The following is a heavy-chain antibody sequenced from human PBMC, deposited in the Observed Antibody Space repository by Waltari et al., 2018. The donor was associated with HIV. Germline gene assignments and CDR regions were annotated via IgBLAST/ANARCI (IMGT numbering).Heavy chain of an antibody. D-gene: IGHD6-6*01. Sequence: QVQLVESGGGVVQPGTSLTLSCAVSGFTFSNFAIYWVRQSTGKGLEWLAVFWSDGAEISYADSVKGRFTVSKDSSQKTLYLHLTSLRAEDTALYYCARGYSSSRWIPLYHWGRGTLVTVSS. CDR3: ARGYSSSRWIPLYH. CDR1: GFTFSNFA. V-gene: IGHV3-33*01. CDR2: FWSDGAEI. J-gene: IGHJ4*02.